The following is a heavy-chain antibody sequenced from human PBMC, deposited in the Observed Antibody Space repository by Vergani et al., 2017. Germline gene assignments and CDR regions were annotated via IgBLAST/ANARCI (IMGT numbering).Heavy chain of an antibody. CDR1: GFTLSSYH. Sequence: EVQVVESGGGLVKPGGSLRLSCAASGFTLSSYHMNWVRQAPGKGLEWVSSISSSSSTIYYADSVKGRFTISRDNAKNSLYLQMNSLRAEDTAVYYCARRVWFGELGGYYYGMDVWGQGTTVTVSS. CDR2: ISSSSSTI. V-gene: IGHV3-21*01. D-gene: IGHD3-10*01. J-gene: IGHJ6*02. CDR3: ARRVWFGELGGYYYGMDV.